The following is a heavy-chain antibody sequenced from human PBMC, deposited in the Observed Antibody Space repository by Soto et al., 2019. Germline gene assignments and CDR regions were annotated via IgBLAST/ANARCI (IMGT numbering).Heavy chain of an antibody. V-gene: IGHV3-23*01. CDR1: VITFGSRA. D-gene: IGHD3-10*01. CDR3: ARGSTDSYPGSRIFDF. Sequence: GGSLRLSCVASVITFGSRAMSWVRQAPGEGLEWVSTITDTGGDTKYADSVRGRFTMSRDNSKKTLYLQMNSLRVEDSALYYCARGSTDSYPGSRIFDFWGRGILVTVSS. J-gene: IGHJ4*02. CDR2: ITDTGGDT.